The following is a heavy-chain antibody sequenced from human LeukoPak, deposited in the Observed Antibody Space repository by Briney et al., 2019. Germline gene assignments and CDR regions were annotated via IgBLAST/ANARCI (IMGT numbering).Heavy chain of an antibody. CDR1: GVSFSGYY. V-gene: IGHV4-34*01. CDR2: INHSGST. Sequence: SETLSLTCAVYGVSFSGYYWSWIRQPPGKGLEWIGEINHSGSTNYNPSLKSRVTISVDTSKNQSSLKLSSVTAADTAVYYCARARGYSGSYFDYWGQGTLVTVS. CDR3: ARARGYSGSYFDY. D-gene: IGHD1-26*01. J-gene: IGHJ4*02.